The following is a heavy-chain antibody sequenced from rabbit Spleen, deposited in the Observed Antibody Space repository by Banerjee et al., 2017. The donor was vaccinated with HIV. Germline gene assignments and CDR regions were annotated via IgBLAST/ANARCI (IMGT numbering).Heavy chain of an antibody. CDR2: IYAGSSGSA. V-gene: IGHV1S40*01. D-gene: IGHD5-1*01. CDR3: ARAGEGGDGYLNL. Sequence: QSLEESGGDLVKPGASLTLTCTASGFSFSSNDYMCWVRQAPGKGLEWIACIYAGSSGSAYYASWAKGRFTISKTSSTTVTLQMTRLTAADTATYFCARAGEGGDGYLNLWGPGTLVTVS. J-gene: IGHJ4*01. CDR1: GFSFSSNDY.